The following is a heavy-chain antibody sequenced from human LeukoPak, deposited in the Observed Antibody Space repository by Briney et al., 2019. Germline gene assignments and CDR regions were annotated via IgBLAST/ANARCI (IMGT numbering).Heavy chain of an antibody. V-gene: IGHV3-23*01. CDR2: ISGSGGST. J-gene: IGHJ6*02. Sequence: GGSLRLSCAASGFTFSSYAMSWVRQAPGKGLEWVSAISGSGGSTYYADSVKGRFTISRDNSKNTLYLQMNSLRAEDTAVYYCAKEGYPVAWYYYGMDVWGQGTTVTVSS. D-gene: IGHD5-12*01. CDR3: AKEGYPVAWYYYGMDV. CDR1: GFTFSSYA.